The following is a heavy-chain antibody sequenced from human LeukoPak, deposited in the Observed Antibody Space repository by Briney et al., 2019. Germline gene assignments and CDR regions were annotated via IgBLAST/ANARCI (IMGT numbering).Heavy chain of an antibody. Sequence: SETLSLTCAVYGGSFSGYYWSWIRQPPGKGLEWIGEINHSGSTNYNPSLKSRVTISVDTSKNQSSLKLSSVTAADTAVYYCARTTKYQFKWAGFDPWGQGTLVTVSS. CDR3: ARTTKYQFKWAGFDP. J-gene: IGHJ5*02. V-gene: IGHV4-34*01. CDR1: GGSFSGYY. CDR2: INHSGST. D-gene: IGHD2-2*01.